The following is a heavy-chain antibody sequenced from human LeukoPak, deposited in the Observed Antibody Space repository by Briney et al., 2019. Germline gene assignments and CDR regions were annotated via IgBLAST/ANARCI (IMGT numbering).Heavy chain of an antibody. J-gene: IGHJ3*02. CDR2: ISWNSGSI. CDR1: GFTFDDYA. Sequence: HPGGSLRLSCAASGFTFDDYAMHWVRHAPGKGLEWVSGISWNSGSIGYADSVKGRFTISRDNAKNSLYLQMNSLRAEDTALYYCAKDRSGSYSSSWYPNDAFDIWGQGTMVTVSS. D-gene: IGHD6-13*01. V-gene: IGHV3-9*01. CDR3: AKDRSGSYSSSWYPNDAFDI.